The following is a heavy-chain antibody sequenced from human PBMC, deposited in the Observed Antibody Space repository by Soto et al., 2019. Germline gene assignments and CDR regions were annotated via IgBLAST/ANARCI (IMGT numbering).Heavy chain of an antibody. CDR2: IKNKANSYTT. J-gene: IGHJ4*02. CDR3: TRVRLGTSRSSDS. V-gene: IGHV3-72*01. CDR1: GFTFSDHY. D-gene: IGHD6-19*01. Sequence: QLVESGGGLVQPEGSLRLSCAASGFTFSDHYMDWVLQAPGKGLEGVGRIKNKANSYTTEYAAPVKGRFIISREDSKNSVFLPMNRLTPPDTAVYSCTRVRLGTSRSSDSWGQGILVTVSS.